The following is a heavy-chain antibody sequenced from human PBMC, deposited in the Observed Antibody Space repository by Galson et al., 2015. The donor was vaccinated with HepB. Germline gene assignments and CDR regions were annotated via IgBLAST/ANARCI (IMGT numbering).Heavy chain of an antibody. CDR1: GYSIYNGYY. D-gene: IGHD1-1*01. J-gene: IGHJ4*02. Sequence: LSLTCTVSGYSIYNGYYWGWIRQPPGKGLEWIGIINYSGSTYDNPSLKSRVTISIDTSKNQFSLKVYSVTAADTAVYYCARDGPDSDWIDSDSWGQGTLVTVSS. V-gene: IGHV4-38-2*02. CDR2: INYSGST. CDR3: ARDGPDSDWIDSDS.